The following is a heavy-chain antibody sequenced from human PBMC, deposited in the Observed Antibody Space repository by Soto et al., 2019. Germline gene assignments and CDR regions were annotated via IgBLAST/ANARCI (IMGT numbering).Heavy chain of an antibody. CDR2: IYYSGST. CDR3: ARAKWFGESYGMDV. V-gene: IGHV4-59*01. J-gene: IGHJ6*02. CDR1: GGSISSYY. D-gene: IGHD3-10*01. Sequence: SETLSLTCTVSGGSISSYYWSWIRQPPGKGLEWIGYIYYSGSTNYNPSLKSRVTISVDTSKNQFSLKLSSVTAADTAVYYCARAKWFGESYGMDVWGQGTTVTVSS.